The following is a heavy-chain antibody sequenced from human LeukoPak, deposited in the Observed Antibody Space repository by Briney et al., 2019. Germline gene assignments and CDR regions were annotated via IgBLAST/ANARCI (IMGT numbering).Heavy chain of an antibody. J-gene: IGHJ4*02. D-gene: IGHD2-8*01. V-gene: IGHV1-18*01. CDR1: GGTFSSYA. CDR3: ARDSKGYCTNGVCYIEY. CDR2: ISACNGNT. Sequence: ASVKVSCKASGGTFSSYAISWVRQAPGQGLEWMGWISACNGNTNYAQKLQGRVTMTTDTSTSTAYMELRSLRSDDTAVYYCARDSKGYCTNGVCYIEYWGQGTLVTVSS.